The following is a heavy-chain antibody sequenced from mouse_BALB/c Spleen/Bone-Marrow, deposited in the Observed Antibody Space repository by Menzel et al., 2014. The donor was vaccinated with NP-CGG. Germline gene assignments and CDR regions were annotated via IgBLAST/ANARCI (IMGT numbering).Heavy chain of an antibody. CDR1: GFTFTDYY. V-gene: IGHV7-3*02. Sequence: DVKLVESGRGLVQTGGSLRLSCATSGFTFTDYYMNWVRQPPGKALEWLGFIRNRANGYTTEYSASVKSRFTISRDNSQIILYLQMNPLRADDSATYYCARDKGRVFFDYCDQGPTLTIST. CDR2: IRNRANGYTT. CDR3: ARDKGRVFFDY. J-gene: IGHJ2*01.